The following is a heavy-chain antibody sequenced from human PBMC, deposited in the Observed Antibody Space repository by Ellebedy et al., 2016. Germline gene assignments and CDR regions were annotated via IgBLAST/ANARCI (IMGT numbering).Heavy chain of an antibody. J-gene: IGHJ4*02. CDR3: AHRTTVTAVDY. Sequence: SGPTLVTPKQTLTLTCTFSGFSLSNSAVVVGWIRQPPGKALEWLAFIYGNDDKRYIPSLKSRLTITKDTSKNQVVLTMTNMDPVDTATYYCAHRTTVTAVDYWGQGTLVTVSS. CDR2: IYGNDDK. V-gene: IGHV2-5*01. D-gene: IGHD4-17*01. CDR1: GFSLSNSAVV.